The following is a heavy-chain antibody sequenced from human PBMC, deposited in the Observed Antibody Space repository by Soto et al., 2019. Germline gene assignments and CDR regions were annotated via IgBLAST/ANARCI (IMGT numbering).Heavy chain of an antibody. Sequence: GSLRLSCAASGFTFSSYGMHWVRQAPGKGLEWVAVIWYDGSNKYYADSVKGRFTISRDNSKNTLYLQMNSLRAEDTAVYYCARAAGYSGSYLFDYWGQGTLVTVSS. CDR2: IWYDGSNK. D-gene: IGHD1-26*01. CDR1: GFTFSSYG. CDR3: ARAAGYSGSYLFDY. V-gene: IGHV3-33*01. J-gene: IGHJ4*02.